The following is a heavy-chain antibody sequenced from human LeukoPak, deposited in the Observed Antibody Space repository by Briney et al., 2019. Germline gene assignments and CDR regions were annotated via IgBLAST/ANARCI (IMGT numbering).Heavy chain of an antibody. Sequence: PSETLSLTCDVYGGSFSGYYWSWIRQPPGKGLEWIGEINHSGSTNYNPSLKSRVTISVDTSKNQFSLKLSSVTAADTAVYYCARCTSWFDPWGQETLVTVSS. CDR1: GGSFSGYY. CDR2: INHSGST. V-gene: IGHV4-34*01. CDR3: ARCTSWFDP. D-gene: IGHD2-2*01. J-gene: IGHJ5*02.